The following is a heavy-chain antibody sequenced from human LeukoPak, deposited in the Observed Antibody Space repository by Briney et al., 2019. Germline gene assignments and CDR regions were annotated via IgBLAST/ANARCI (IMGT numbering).Heavy chain of an antibody. CDR3: AKDRYCSGGSCYPADAFDI. CDR1: GFTFSSNA. CDR2: ISGSGGST. D-gene: IGHD2-15*01. J-gene: IGHJ3*02. Sequence: GGSLRLSCAASGFTFSSNAMSWFRQAPGKGLEWVSAISGSGGSTYYAHSLKGRFTICRDNSKNTLYLQMNSLRAEDTAVYYCAKDRYCSGGSCYPADAFDIWGQGTMVTVSS. V-gene: IGHV3-23*01.